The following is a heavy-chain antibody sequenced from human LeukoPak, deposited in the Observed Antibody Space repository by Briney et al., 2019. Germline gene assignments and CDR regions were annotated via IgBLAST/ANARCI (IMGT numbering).Heavy chain of an antibody. V-gene: IGHV3-48*04. J-gene: IGHJ4*02. Sequence: GGSLRLSCAASGFPFNNYSMNWVRQAPGKGLEWISYISNSGSTIYYAGSIKGRFTISRDNAKNSLYLQMNSLRAEDTAVYYCARELEWQQLVFDYWGQGTLVTVSS. CDR2: ISNSGSTI. CDR1: GFPFNNYS. D-gene: IGHD6-13*01. CDR3: ARELEWQQLVFDY.